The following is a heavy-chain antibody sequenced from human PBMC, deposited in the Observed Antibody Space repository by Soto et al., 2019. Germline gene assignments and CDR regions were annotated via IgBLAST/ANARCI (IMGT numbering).Heavy chain of an antibody. V-gene: IGHV4-34*01. D-gene: IGHD6-13*01. Sequence: QVQLQQWGAGLLKPSETLSLTCAVYGGSFSGYYWSWIRQPPGKGLEWIGEINHSGSTNYNPSLKSRVTISVDTAKNQFSLKLSSVTAAVTAVYYCARGRNSSSWNYGMDVWGQGTTVTVSS. J-gene: IGHJ6*02. CDR1: GGSFSGYY. CDR3: ARGRNSSSWNYGMDV. CDR2: INHSGST.